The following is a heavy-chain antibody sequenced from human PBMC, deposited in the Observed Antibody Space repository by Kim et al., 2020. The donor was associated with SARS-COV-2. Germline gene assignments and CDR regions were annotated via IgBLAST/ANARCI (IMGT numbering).Heavy chain of an antibody. J-gene: IGHJ4*01. CDR3: ARGRVATGIRVFDY. CDR2: IYYTGTT. CDR1: GASITSTSYH. Sequence: SETLSLTCTVSGASITSTSYHWGWIRQPPGKGLEWIAVIYYTGTTYYNPSLKSRVTISVDTSKNKFSLKVSSVIAADTAVYYCARGRVATGIRVFDYWG. V-gene: IGHV4-39*01. D-gene: IGHD2-21*02.